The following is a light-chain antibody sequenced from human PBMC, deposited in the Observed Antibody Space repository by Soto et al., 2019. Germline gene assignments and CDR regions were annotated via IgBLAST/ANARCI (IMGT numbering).Light chain of an antibody. CDR2: GNN. V-gene: IGLV1-44*01. CDR3: QSYDSSLTGSV. Sequence: QSVLTQPPSASGTPGQRVTISCSGSSSNIGSNTVNWYQQLPGTAPKLLIYGNNNRPSGVPDRFSGSKSGTSASLAITGLQADDEADYYCQSYDSSLTGSVFGTGTKLTVL. J-gene: IGLJ1*01. CDR1: SSNIGSNT.